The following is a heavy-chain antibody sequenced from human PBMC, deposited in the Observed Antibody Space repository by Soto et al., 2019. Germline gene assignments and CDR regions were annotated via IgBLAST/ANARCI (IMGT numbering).Heavy chain of an antibody. V-gene: IGHV4-59*11. D-gene: IGHD3-9*01. Sequence: PSETLSLTCTVSGGSISNHYWSWIRQPPGKGLERIGYIYYNGSTNYNPSLKSRVTISVDTSKNQFSLKLSSVTAADTAVYYCARTILSLTYYYYYGMDVWGQGTTVTVSS. CDR2: IYYNGST. CDR3: ARTILSLTYYYYYGMDV. CDR1: GGSISNHY. J-gene: IGHJ6*02.